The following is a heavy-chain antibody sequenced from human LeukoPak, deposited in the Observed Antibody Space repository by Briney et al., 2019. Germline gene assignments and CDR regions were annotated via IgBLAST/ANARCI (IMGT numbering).Heavy chain of an antibody. D-gene: IGHD3-10*01. V-gene: IGHV1-18*01. CDR1: GYTFTSYG. J-gene: IGHJ4*02. CDR2: ISPYSGNT. CDR3: ARTNYLSGSYHIY. Sequence: ASVTVSFKASGYTFTSYGISWVRQAPGQGLEWMGWISPYSGNTNYAQSLQGRVTVTSDTSTSTAYMELRSLTSDDTAVYYCARTNYLSGSYHIYWGQGTLVTVSS.